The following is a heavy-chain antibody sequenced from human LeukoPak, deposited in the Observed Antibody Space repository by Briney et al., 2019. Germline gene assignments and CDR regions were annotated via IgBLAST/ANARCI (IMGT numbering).Heavy chain of an antibody. J-gene: IGHJ6*02. CDR2: IIPILGIA. Sequence: ASVKVSCKASGGTFSSYTISWVRQAPGQGLEWMGRIIPILGIANYAQKFQGRVTITADKSTSTAYMELSNLRSEDTAVYYCARDLAIFGVVTTLGYGMDVWGQGTTVTVSS. D-gene: IGHD3-3*01. CDR3: ARDLAIFGVVTTLGYGMDV. CDR1: GGTFSSYT. V-gene: IGHV1-69*04.